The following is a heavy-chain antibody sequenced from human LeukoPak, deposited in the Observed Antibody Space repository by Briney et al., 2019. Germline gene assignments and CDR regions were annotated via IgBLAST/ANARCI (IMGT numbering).Heavy chain of an antibody. D-gene: IGHD6-19*01. J-gene: IGHJ5*02. Sequence: ASVKVSCKASGYTFTSYGISWVRQAPGQGLEWMGWISAYNGNTNYAQKLQGRVTMTTDTFTSTAYMELRSLRSDDTAVYYCARDRHGVAVAGSWFDPWGQGTLVTVSS. V-gene: IGHV1-18*01. CDR2: ISAYNGNT. CDR3: ARDRHGVAVAGSWFDP. CDR1: GYTFTSYG.